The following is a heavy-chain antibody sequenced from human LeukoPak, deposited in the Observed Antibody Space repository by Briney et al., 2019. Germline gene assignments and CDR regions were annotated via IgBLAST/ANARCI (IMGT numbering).Heavy chain of an antibody. Sequence: GASVKVSCKVSGYTLTELSMHWVRQAPGKGLEWMGGFDPEDGETIYAQKFQGRVTMTEDTSTYTAYMELSSLRSEATAVYYCATVMTTDLPYSYYGMDVRGQGTTVTVSS. V-gene: IGHV1-24*01. J-gene: IGHJ6*02. D-gene: IGHD4-17*01. CDR1: GYTLTELS. CDR3: ATVMTTDLPYSYYGMDV. CDR2: FDPEDGET.